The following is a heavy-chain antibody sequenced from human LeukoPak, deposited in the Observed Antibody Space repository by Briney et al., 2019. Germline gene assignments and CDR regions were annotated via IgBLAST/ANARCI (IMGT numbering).Heavy chain of an antibody. V-gene: IGHV3-7*01. J-gene: IGHJ4*02. Sequence: GGSLRLSCAASAFTFSRYWMTWVRQAPGKGLEWVANIKEDGSEKYYVDSVKGRFSISRDNTKNSLYLQMNSLRAGDTAVYYCARGGYTSSWYISRDYWGQGTLVTVSS. D-gene: IGHD6-13*01. CDR1: AFTFSRYW. CDR3: ARGGYTSSWYISRDY. CDR2: IKEDGSEK.